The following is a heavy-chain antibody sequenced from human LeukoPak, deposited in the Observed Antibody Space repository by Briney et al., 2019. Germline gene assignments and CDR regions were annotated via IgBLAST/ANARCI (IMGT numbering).Heavy chain of an antibody. CDR3: AKDLSRWGSYRSDAFDI. D-gene: IGHD3-16*02. J-gene: IGHJ3*02. Sequence: GRSLRLSCVASGFTFDDYAMHWVRQAPGKGLEWISYISWNGGSIDYADSVKGRFTISRDNAKNSLYLQMNSLRTEDTALYYCAKDLSRWGSYRSDAFDIWGQGTMVTVSS. CDR1: GFTFDDYA. V-gene: IGHV3-9*01. CDR2: ISWNGGSI.